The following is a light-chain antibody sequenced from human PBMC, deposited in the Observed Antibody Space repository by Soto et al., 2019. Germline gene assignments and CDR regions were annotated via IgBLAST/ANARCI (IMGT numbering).Light chain of an antibody. V-gene: IGKV3-11*01. CDR3: QQCKTWPST. Sequence: DIALSKAPIALSTSPADRPTLSCRASQSVGSSLAWYQQKLGQAPRLLIYAASDRATGTPGRFSGSGSGTDFTLIISSLEPEDFAFYCCQQCKTWPSTFGQGTNVDI. CDR1: QSVGSS. J-gene: IGKJ1*01. CDR2: AAS.